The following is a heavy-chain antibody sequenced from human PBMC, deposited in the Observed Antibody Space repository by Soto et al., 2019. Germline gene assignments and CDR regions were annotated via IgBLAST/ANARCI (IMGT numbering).Heavy chain of an antibody. CDR1: GGTFSSYA. CDR2: IIPICGTT. D-gene: IGHD2-15*01. V-gene: IGHV1-69*05. J-gene: IGHJ4*02. CDR3: ARAQFGGPIAYYFDY. Sequence: ASVKVSCKASGGTFSSYAISWVRQAPGQGLEWMGRIIPICGTTNYAQKFQGRVTMTRDNSKSTVYMELSSLRSEDTAVYYCARAQFGGPIAYYFDYWGQGTLVTVSS.